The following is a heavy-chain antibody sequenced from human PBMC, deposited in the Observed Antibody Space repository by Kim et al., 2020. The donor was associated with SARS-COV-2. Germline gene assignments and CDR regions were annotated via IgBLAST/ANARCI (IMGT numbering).Heavy chain of an antibody. D-gene: IGHD6-19*01. CDR2: I. CDR3: ARDLSTAWSLDY. J-gene: IGHJ4*02. V-gene: IGHV1-46*01. Sequence: IRSAQKVQGLLTLTTDTSTSTVYMELSSLTSEDTAVYYCARDLSTAWSLDYWGQGTLVTVSS.